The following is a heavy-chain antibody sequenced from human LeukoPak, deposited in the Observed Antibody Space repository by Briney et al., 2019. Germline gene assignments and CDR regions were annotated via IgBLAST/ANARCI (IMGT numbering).Heavy chain of an antibody. D-gene: IGHD5-12*01. CDR3: AKLYSGYDYGGDY. J-gene: IGHJ4*02. V-gene: IGHV3-30*18. CDR2: ISYDGSNK. CDR1: GFTFSSYG. Sequence: SGGSLRLSCAASGFTFSSYGMHWVRQAPGKGLEWVAVISYDGSNKYYADSVKGRFTISRDNSKNTLYLQMNSLRAEDTAVYYCAKLYSGYDYGGDYWGQGTLVTVSP.